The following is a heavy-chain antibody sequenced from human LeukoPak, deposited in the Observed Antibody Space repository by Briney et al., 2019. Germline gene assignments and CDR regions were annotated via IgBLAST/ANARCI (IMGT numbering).Heavy chain of an antibody. V-gene: IGHV3-30*18. CDR1: GFTFSTYG. D-gene: IGHD2-2*01. J-gene: IGHJ4*02. CDR2: VSHDGSRK. CDR3: AKDSLEYCSSTSCLVPFDY. Sequence: PGRSLRPSCAASGFTFSTYGINWVRQAPGKGLEWVAVVSHDGSRKYYADSVKGRFTISRDNSKNTLYLQLNSLRADDTAVYYCAKDSLEYCSSTSCLVPFDYWGQGTLVTVSS.